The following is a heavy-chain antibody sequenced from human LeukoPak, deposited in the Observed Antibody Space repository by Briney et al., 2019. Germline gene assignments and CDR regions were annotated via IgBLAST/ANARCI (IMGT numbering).Heavy chain of an antibody. CDR2: INWNGGST. CDR1: GFTFDDYG. Sequence: GGSLRLSCAASGFTFDDYGMSWVRQAPGKGLEWVSGINWNGGSTGYADSVKGRFTISRDNARNSLYLQMNTLRAEDTAVYSCARGADGVSSNSRGWFDPWGQGTLVTVSS. V-gene: IGHV3-20*04. CDR3: ARGADGVSSNSRGWFDP. D-gene: IGHD2-15*01. J-gene: IGHJ5*02.